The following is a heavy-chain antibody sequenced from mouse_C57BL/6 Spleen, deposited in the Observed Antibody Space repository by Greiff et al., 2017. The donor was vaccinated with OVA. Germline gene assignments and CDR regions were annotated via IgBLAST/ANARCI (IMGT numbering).Heavy chain of an antibody. Sequence: VQLQQPGAELVKPGASVKMSCKASGYTFTSYWITWVKQRPGQGLEWIGDIYPGSGSTNYNEKFKSKATLTVDTSSSTAYMQLSSLTSEDSAVYYCARSRGPYDGYLDYWGQGTTLTVSS. J-gene: IGHJ2*01. V-gene: IGHV1-55*01. CDR2: IYPGSGST. CDR3: ARSRGPYDGYLDY. CDR1: GYTFTSYW. D-gene: IGHD2-3*01.